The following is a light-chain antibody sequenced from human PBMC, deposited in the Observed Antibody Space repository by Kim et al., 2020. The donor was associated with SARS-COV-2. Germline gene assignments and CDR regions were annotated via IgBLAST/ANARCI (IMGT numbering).Light chain of an antibody. CDR1: SSNIGSNT. CDR3: AAWDDSLNVVV. Sequence: GQGVTIACYGSSSNIGSNTVNWYKQLPGTAPKLLIYSNNQRPSGVPDRFSGSKSGTSASLAISGLQSEDEADYYCAAWDDSLNVVVFGGRTQLTVL. J-gene: IGLJ2*01. CDR2: SNN. V-gene: IGLV1-44*01.